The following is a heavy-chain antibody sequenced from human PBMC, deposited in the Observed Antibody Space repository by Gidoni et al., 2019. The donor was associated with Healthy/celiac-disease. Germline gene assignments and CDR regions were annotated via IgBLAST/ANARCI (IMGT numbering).Heavy chain of an antibody. CDR3: ARSLEWELPGPLDY. V-gene: IGHV1-2*04. D-gene: IGHD1-26*01. Sequence: GQWLEWMGWINPNSGGTNYAQKFQGWLTMTRDTSISTAYMELSRLRSDDTAVYYCARSLEWELPGPLDYWGQGTLVTVSS. CDR2: INPNSGGT. J-gene: IGHJ4*02.